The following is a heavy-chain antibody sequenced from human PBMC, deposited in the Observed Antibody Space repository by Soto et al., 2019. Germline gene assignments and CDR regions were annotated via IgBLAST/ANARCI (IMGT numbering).Heavy chain of an antibody. Sequence: GGSLRLSCSVSGFTISSYAMHWVRQAPGKGLEYVSSTSSNGGSTYYADSVKGRFTISRDNSKNTLNLQMSSLRADDTAVYYCVKDRYIDYWDQGTLVTVSS. CDR3: VKDRYIDY. CDR2: TSSNGGST. V-gene: IGHV3-64D*06. J-gene: IGHJ4*02. CDR1: GFTISSYA.